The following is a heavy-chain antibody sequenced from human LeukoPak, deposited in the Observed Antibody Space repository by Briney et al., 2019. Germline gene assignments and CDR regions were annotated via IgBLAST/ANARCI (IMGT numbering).Heavy chain of an antibody. J-gene: IGHJ6*02. CDR2: IIPIFGTA. Sequence: ASVEVSCKASGYTFTSYYMHWVRQAPGQGLEWMGGIIPIFGTANYAQKFQGRVTITADESTSTAYMELSSLRSEDTAVYYCAEDFLYGMDVWGQGTTVTVSS. V-gene: IGHV1-69*13. CDR1: GYTFTSYY. CDR3: AEDFLYGMDV.